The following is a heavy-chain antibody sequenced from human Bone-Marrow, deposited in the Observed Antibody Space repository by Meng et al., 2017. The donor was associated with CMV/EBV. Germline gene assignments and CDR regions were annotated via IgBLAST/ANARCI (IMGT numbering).Heavy chain of an antibody. D-gene: IGHD5-12*01. J-gene: IGHJ4*02. CDR3: AKDRTPYRLTIIDY. Sequence: GESLKISCAASGFTFSNYAMSWVRQAPGKGLEWVSAITGSGGTTYYADSVKGRFTISRDNSKNTLYLQMNSLRAEDTAVYYCAKDRTPYRLTIIDYWGQGTLVTVSS. CDR2: ITGSGGTT. V-gene: IGHV3-23*01. CDR1: GFTFSNYA.